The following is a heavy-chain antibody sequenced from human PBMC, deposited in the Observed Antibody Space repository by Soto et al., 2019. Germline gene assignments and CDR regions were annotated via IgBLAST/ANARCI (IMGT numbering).Heavy chain of an antibody. J-gene: IGHJ4*02. D-gene: IGHD3-16*01. V-gene: IGHV3-33*01. Sequence: GGSLRLSCAASGFTFSSYGMHWVRQAPGKGLEWVAVIWYDGSNKYYADSVKGRFTISRDNSKNTLYLQMNSLRAEDTAVYYCARETQFRGVNLNFPDYWGQGTLVTVSS. CDR3: ARETQFRGVNLNFPDY. CDR1: GFTFSSYG. CDR2: IWYDGSNK.